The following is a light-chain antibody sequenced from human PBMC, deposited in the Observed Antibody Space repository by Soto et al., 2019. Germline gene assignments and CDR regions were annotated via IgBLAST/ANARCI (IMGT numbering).Light chain of an antibody. V-gene: IGLV1-40*01. CDR1: SSNLGAGYD. Sequence: QSVLTQPPSVSGAPGQRVTLSCTWISSNLGAGYDVHWYQQVPGTAPKFLIYVSSNRPSGVPDRFSGSRSGTSAFLAISGLQAEDEADYYCQSYDPTLRTSLFGGGTQLTVL. CDR3: QSYDPTLRTSL. CDR2: VSS. J-gene: IGLJ3*02.